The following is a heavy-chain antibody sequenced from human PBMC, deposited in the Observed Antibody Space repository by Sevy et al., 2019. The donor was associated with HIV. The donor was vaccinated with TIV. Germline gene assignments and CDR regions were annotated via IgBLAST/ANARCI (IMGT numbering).Heavy chain of an antibody. Sequence: ASVKVSCKASGYTFTSYGISWVRQAPGQGLEWMGWISAYNGNTNYAQKLQGRVTMTTDTSTSTAYMELRGLRSDDTAMYYCARRGIETLYYDFWSGYYGAFDIWGQGTMVTVSS. CDR3: ARRGIETLYYDFWSGYYGAFDI. J-gene: IGHJ3*02. CDR2: ISAYNGNT. V-gene: IGHV1-18*01. D-gene: IGHD3-3*01. CDR1: GYTFTSYG.